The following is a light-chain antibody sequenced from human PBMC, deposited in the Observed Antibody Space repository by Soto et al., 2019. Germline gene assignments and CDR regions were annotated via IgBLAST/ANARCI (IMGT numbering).Light chain of an antibody. CDR1: QGISNS. CDR3: QQYKYYPIT. V-gene: IGKV1-16*02. J-gene: IGKJ5*01. Sequence: DIQMTQSPSSLSASVGDRVTITCRASQGISNSLAWFQQKPGKAPKSLIYAASSLRTGVPSKFSGSGTGTAFPPTISRPEPERFSTYYRQQYKYYPITFGQGTRLEIK. CDR2: AAS.